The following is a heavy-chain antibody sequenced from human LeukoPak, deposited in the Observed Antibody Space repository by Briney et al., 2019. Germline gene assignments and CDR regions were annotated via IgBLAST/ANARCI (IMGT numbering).Heavy chain of an antibody. CDR3: ATYYDILTNYDYMDV. CDR1: GFTFSSYA. CDR2: ISYDGSNK. Sequence: GGSLRLSCAASGFTFSSYAMHWVRQAPGKGLEWVAVISYDGSNKYYADSVKGRFTISRDNSKNTLYLQMNSLRAEDTAVYYCATYYDILTNYDYMDVWGKGTTVTISS. V-gene: IGHV3-30*04. J-gene: IGHJ6*03. D-gene: IGHD3-9*01.